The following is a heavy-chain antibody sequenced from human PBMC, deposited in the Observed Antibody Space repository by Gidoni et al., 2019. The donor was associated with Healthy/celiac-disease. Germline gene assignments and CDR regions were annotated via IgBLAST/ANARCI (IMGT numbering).Heavy chain of an antibody. CDR1: GGAFSGNY. V-gene: IGHV4-34*01. J-gene: IGHJ4*02. CDR3: ARHHSSSSVPRGDYFDY. D-gene: IGHD6-6*01. CDR2: INHSGST. Sequence: QVQLQQWGEGLLRPSETRSHTCPVYGGAFSGNYWSWIRQPPGTGLEWIGEINHSGSTNYNPSLKSRVTISVDTSKNQFSLKLSSVTAADTAVYYCARHHSSSSVPRGDYFDYWGQGTLVTVSS.